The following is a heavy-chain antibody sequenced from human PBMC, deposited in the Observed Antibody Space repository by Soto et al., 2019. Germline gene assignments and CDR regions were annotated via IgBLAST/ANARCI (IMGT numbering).Heavy chain of an antibody. V-gene: IGHV3-23*01. D-gene: IGHD6-19*01. CDR3: AKDSWGGTVSGGSHDS. Sequence: EVQLLESGGGLVQRGGSLRLSCAASGFTFSNYPMSWVRQAPGKGLEWVSVISGSGAFYADSVKGRFTISRDHSKNTLYLQMSSLGGYDTAVYYCAKDSWGGTVSGGSHDSWGQGTLVTVSS. J-gene: IGHJ4*02. CDR2: ISGSGA. CDR1: GFTFSNYP.